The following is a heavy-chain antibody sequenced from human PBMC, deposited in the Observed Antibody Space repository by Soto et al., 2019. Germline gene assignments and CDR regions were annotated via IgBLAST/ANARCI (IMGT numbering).Heavy chain of an antibody. D-gene: IGHD7-27*01. Sequence: QVQLVQSGAEVKKPGASVKVSCKASGFAFNNYYMHWVRQAPGHGLEWMGIINPGGGTTTYTQKFQARVNMTRDTSTSTVFMELSSLRSDDTAVYYCARAGGETDYYYGMDVWGPGTTVTVSS. CDR1: GFAFNNYY. CDR2: INPGGGTT. CDR3: ARAGGETDYYYGMDV. J-gene: IGHJ6*02. V-gene: IGHV1-46*02.